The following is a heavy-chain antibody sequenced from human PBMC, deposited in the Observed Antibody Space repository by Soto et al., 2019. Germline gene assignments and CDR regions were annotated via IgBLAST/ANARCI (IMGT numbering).Heavy chain of an antibody. D-gene: IGHD2-21*02. V-gene: IGHV3-23*01. J-gene: IGHJ6*02. CDR3: AALAYCGGDCYYYYYGMDV. Sequence: VGSLRLSCAASGFTFSSYAMSWVRQAPGKGLEWVSAISGSGGSTYYADSVKGRLTISRDNSKNTLYLQMNSLRAEDTAVYYCAALAYCGGDCYYYYYGMDVWGQGTTVTVSS. CDR1: GFTFSSYA. CDR2: ISGSGGST.